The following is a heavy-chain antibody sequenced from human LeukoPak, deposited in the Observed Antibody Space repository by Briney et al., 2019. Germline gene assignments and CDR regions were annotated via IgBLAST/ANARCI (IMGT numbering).Heavy chain of an antibody. CDR3: ASSGSYRFDY. D-gene: IGHD1-26*01. CDR2: ITASGTAM. J-gene: IGHJ4*02. Sequence: GGSLRLSCTASGFTFSSYWMSWVRQAPGKGLEWVSHITASGTAMFYADSVKGRFTISRDNAKNSLYLQMNSLRDEDTAVYYCASSGSYRFDYWGQGTLVTVSS. V-gene: IGHV3-48*02. CDR1: GFTFSSYW.